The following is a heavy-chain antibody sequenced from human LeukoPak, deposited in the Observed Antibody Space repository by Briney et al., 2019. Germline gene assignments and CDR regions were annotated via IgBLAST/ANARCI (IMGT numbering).Heavy chain of an antibody. J-gene: IGHJ4*02. CDR1: GGTFSSYA. CDR3: AREVTMVRGVIHHLGYFDY. D-gene: IGHD3-10*01. V-gene: IGHV1-69*01. CDR2: IIPIFGTA. Sequence: EASVKVSCKASGGTFSSYAISWVRQAPGQGLEWMGGIIPIFGTANYAQKFQGRVTITADESTSTAYMELSSLRSEDTAVYYCAREVTMVRGVIHHLGYFDYWGQGTLVTVSS.